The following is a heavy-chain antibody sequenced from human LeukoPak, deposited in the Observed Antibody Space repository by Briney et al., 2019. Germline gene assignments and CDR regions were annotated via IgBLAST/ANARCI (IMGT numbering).Heavy chain of an antibody. CDR3: ARGRGTYYYDSSGYCWFDP. D-gene: IGHD3-22*01. CDR2: ISAYNGNT. V-gene: IGHV1-18*01. J-gene: IGHJ5*02. CDR1: GYTFTSYG. Sequence: AASVKVSGKASGYTFTSYGISWVRQAPGQGLEWMGWISAYNGNTNYAQKLQGRVTMTTDTSTSTAYMELRSLRSDDTAVYYCARGRGTYYYDSSGYCWFDPWGQGTLVTVSS.